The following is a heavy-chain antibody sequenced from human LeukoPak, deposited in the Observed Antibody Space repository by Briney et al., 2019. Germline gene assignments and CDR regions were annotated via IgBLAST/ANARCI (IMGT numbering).Heavy chain of an antibody. J-gene: IGHJ3*02. CDR2: IYYIGST. Sequence: SETLSLTCTVSVGSVSTSSYYWGWIRQPPGKGLEWIGSIYYIGSTYYNPSLRSRVTISVDTSKNQFSLKLSSVTAADTAVYYCAHANIGYCSGGSCYKDAFDIWGQGTMVTVSS. V-gene: IGHV4-39*07. D-gene: IGHD2-15*01. CDR3: AHANIGYCSGGSCYKDAFDI. CDR1: VGSVSTSSYY.